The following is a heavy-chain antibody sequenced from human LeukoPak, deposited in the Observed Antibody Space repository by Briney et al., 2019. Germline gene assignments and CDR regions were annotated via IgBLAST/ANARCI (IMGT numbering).Heavy chain of an antibody. V-gene: IGHV3-23*01. CDR2: ISGSGGDT. J-gene: IGHJ4*02. CDR1: GFTFSSYA. CDR3: AKVNDFWSGHFDY. D-gene: IGHD3-3*01. Sequence: GGSLRLSCAASGFTFSSYAMSWVRQAPGKGLEWVSAISGSGGDTYYADSVKGRFTISRDNSKNTLYLQMNSLRAEDTAVYYCAKVNDFWSGHFDYWGQGTLVTVSS.